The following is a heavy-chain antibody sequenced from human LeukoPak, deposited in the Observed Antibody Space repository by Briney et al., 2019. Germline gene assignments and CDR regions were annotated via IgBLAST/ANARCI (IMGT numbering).Heavy chain of an antibody. CDR3: AREDDYGDYEEAFDI. V-gene: IGHV3-48*01. Sequence: GGSLRLSCAASGFTFSSCSMNWVRQAPGKGLEWVSYISSGSSTIYYADSVKGRFTISRDNAKNSLYLQMNSLRVEDTAVYYCAREDDYGDYEEAFDIWGQGTMVTVSS. CDR2: ISSGSSTI. J-gene: IGHJ3*02. D-gene: IGHD4-17*01. CDR1: GFTFSSCS.